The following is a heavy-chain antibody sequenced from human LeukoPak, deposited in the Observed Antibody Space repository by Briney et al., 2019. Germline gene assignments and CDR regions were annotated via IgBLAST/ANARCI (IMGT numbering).Heavy chain of an antibody. CDR1: GFTFSSYG. Sequence: GGSLRLSCAASGFTFSSYGMSWVRQAPGKGLEWVSAISGSGGSTYYADSVKGRFTISRDNSKNTLYLQMNSLRAEDTAVYYCAKDYYDSSGYYYIWGYFDYWGQGTLVTVSS. D-gene: IGHD3-22*01. V-gene: IGHV3-23*01. CDR2: ISGSGGST. CDR3: AKDYYDSSGYYYIWGYFDY. J-gene: IGHJ4*02.